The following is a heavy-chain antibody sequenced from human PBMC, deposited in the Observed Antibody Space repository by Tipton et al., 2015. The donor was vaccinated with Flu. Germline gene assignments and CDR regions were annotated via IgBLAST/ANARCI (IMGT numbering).Heavy chain of an antibody. Sequence: TLSLTCGVSGYSISSGYYWGWIRQAPGQGLEWIGTVYHGGTSFYNPSLKSRVTISADTSKNNFSLKLKSVTAADTAVYYCARDHGDNFWSGYYSWLDWGQGTLVTVSS. V-gene: IGHV4-38-2*02. CDR2: VYHGGTS. J-gene: IGHJ4*02. CDR1: GYSISSGYY. D-gene: IGHD3-3*01. CDR3: ARDHGDNFWSGYYSWLD.